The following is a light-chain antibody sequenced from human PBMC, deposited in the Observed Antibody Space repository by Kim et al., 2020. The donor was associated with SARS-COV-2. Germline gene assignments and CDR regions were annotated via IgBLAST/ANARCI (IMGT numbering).Light chain of an antibody. J-gene: IGLJ3*02. V-gene: IGLV2-23*01. Sequence: QSALTQPASVSGSPGQSITISCTGTSSDVGSYNLVSWYQQHPGKAPKLMIYEGSKRTSGVSNRFSGSKSGNTASLTISGLQAEEEADYYCCSYAGSSAWVFGGGTQLTVL. CDR3: CSYAGSSAWV. CDR2: EGS. CDR1: SSDVGSYNL.